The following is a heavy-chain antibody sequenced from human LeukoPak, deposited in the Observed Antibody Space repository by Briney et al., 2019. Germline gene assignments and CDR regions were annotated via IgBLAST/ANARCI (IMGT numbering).Heavy chain of an antibody. Sequence: PSETLCLTCTVSGDSINNKIPYWAWIRQPPGQGLEWIGSVYYSGTAYYKSSLKGRVIVVVDTSKNQFSLTLSSVTVADTAIYYCARHGSATGWYRSHFDYWGQGALVTVCS. CDR2: VYYSGTA. CDR1: GDSINNKIPY. V-gene: IGHV4-39*01. D-gene: IGHD6-19*01. J-gene: IGHJ4*02. CDR3: ARHGSATGWYRSHFDY.